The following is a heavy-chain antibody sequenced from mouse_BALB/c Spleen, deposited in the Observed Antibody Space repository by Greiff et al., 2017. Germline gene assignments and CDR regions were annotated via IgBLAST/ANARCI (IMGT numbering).Heavy chain of an antibody. Sequence: VKVVESGGGLVQPGGSRKLSCAASGFTFSSFGMHWVRQAPGKGLEWVAYISSGSSTIYYADTVKGRFTISRDNPKNTLFLQMTSLRSEDTAMYYCARSGNGYLYAMDYWGQGTSVTVSS. CDR2: ISSGSSTI. D-gene: IGHD2-2*01. CDR3: ARSGNGYLYAMDY. J-gene: IGHJ4*01. CDR1: GFTFSSFG. V-gene: IGHV5-17*02.